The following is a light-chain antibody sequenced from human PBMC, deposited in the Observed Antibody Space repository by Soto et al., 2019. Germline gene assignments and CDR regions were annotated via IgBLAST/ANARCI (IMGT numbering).Light chain of an antibody. CDR2: KAS. CDR1: QSISSW. V-gene: IGKV1-5*03. CDR3: QQYNSYSGT. J-gene: IGKJ1*01. Sequence: DIQMTQSPSPLSASLEDRVTITRLASQSISSWLAWYQQKPGKAPKLLIYKASSLESGVPSRFSGSGSGTEFTLTISSLQPDDFATYYCQQYNSYSGTFGQGTKVDI.